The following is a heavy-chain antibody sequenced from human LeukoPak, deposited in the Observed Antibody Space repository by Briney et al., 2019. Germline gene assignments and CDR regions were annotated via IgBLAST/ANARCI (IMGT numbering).Heavy chain of an antibody. CDR1: GFTFSSYW. J-gene: IGHJ4*02. V-gene: IGHV3-7*01. CDR2: INQDGSDK. D-gene: IGHD2-15*01. CDR3: ARDLSSWLGGPFDY. Sequence: GGSLRLSCAASGFTFSSYWMSWVRQPPGKGLEWVANINQDGSDKYYVESVKGRFTISRDNAKNSLYLQMNSLRAEDTAVYYCARDLSSWLGGPFDYWGQGTLVNVSS.